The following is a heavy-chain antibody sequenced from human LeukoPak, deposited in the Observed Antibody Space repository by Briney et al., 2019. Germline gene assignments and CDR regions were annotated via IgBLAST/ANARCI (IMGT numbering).Heavy chain of an antibody. V-gene: IGHV3-48*04. J-gene: IGHJ4*02. CDR2: ISSSISTI. CDR1: GLTFSSYS. D-gene: IGHD3-10*01. Sequence: GGSLRLSCAASGLTFSSYSMNWVRQAPGKGLEWVSYISSSISTIYYADSVKGRFTISRDNAKNSLYLQMNSLRAEDTAVYYCARDWGGGSGAGIDCWGQGTLVTVSS. CDR3: ARDWGGGSGAGIDC.